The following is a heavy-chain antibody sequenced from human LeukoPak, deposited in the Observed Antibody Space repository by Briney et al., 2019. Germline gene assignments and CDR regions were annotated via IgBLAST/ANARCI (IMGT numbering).Heavy chain of an antibody. J-gene: IGHJ6*03. D-gene: IGHD5-12*01. CDR1: GFTFMTYS. CDR3: ARERTLVATIPLREKKKNYYMDV. CDR2: ISSSSSSYI. V-gene: IGHV3-21*01. Sequence: PGGSLRLSCAASGFTFMTYSMNWVRQAPGKGLEWVSSISSSSSSYIYYADSVKGRFTISRDNAKNSLYLQMNSLRAEDTAVYYCARERTLVATIPLREKKKNYYMDVWGKGTTVTVSS.